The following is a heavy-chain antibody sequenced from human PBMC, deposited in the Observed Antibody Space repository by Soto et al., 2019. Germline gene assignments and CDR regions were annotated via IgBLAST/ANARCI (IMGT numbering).Heavy chain of an antibody. CDR2: MYNGGDT. Sequence: PSETLSLTCTVSGGSMSSAAYYWAWIHQPPGKGLEWIGTMYNGGDTYYNPSLKSRVTISVDTSKNQFSLKLKYVTAADTGVYYCARHEWNTAPRKNWFDPWGQGTLVTVSS. V-gene: IGHV4-39*01. J-gene: IGHJ5*02. D-gene: IGHD5-18*01. CDR1: GGSMSSAAYY. CDR3: ARHEWNTAPRKNWFDP.